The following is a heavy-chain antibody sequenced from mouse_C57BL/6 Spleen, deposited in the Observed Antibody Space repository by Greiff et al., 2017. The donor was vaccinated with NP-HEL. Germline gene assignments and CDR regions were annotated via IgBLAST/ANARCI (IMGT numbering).Heavy chain of an antibody. CDR3: ARLGRRYYAMDY. J-gene: IGHJ4*01. D-gene: IGHD4-1*01. CDR2: ISSGSSTI. V-gene: IGHV5-17*01. Sequence: EVKLEESGGGLVKPGGSLKLSCAASGFTFSDYGMHWVRQAPEKGLEWVAYISSGSSTIYYADTVKGRFTISRDNAKNTLFLQMTSLRSEDTAMYYCARLGRRYYAMDYWGQGTSVTVSS. CDR1: GFTFSDYG.